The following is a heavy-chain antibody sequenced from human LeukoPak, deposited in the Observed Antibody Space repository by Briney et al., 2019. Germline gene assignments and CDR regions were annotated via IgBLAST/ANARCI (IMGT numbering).Heavy chain of an antibody. D-gene: IGHD3-3*01. Sequence: GESLKISCKGSGYSFTSYWIGWVRQMPGKGLEWMGIIYPGDSDTRYSPSFQGQVTISADKSIRTAYLQWSSLKASDTAMYYCARSDYDFWSGYSRAMDVWGKGTTVTVSS. CDR3: ARSDYDFWSGYSRAMDV. CDR2: IYPGDSDT. J-gene: IGHJ6*04. CDR1: GYSFTSYW. V-gene: IGHV5-51*01.